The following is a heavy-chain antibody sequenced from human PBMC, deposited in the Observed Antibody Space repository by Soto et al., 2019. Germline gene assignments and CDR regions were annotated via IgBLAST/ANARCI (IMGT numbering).Heavy chain of an antibody. Sequence: ASVKVSCKASGGTFSSYAISWVRQAPGQGLGWMGMINPSGGSTTYAQKFQGRVTMTRDTSTNTVYMELSSLRSEDTAVYYCARDAPFPITGTTFDYWGQGTLVTVSS. D-gene: IGHD1-7*01. CDR2: INPSGGST. J-gene: IGHJ4*02. CDR3: ARDAPFPITGTTFDY. CDR1: GGTFSSYA. V-gene: IGHV1-46*01.